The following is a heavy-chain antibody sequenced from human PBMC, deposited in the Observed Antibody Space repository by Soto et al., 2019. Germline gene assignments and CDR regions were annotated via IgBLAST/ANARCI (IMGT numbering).Heavy chain of an antibody. Sequence: GGSLRLSCAASGFTFSSYGMHWVRQAPGKGLEWVAVISYDGSNKYYADSVKGRFTISRDNSKNTLYLQMNSLRAEDTAVYYCAKDYGSYWGQGTLVTVSS. V-gene: IGHV3-30*18. J-gene: IGHJ4*02. CDR3: AKDYGSY. CDR1: GFTFSSYG. D-gene: IGHD3-10*01. CDR2: ISYDGSNK.